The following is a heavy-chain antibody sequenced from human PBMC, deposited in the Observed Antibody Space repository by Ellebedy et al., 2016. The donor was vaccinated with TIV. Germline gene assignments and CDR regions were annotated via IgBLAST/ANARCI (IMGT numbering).Heavy chain of an antibody. D-gene: IGHD1-1*01. V-gene: IGHV1-46*01. Sequence: ASVKVSCXASGYTFTSYYMHWVRQAPGQGLEWMGIINPSGGSTSYAQKFQGRVTMTRDTSISTAYMELRSLRSDDTAVYYCARAGSYNWNDRFDPWGQGTLVTVSS. CDR3: ARAGSYNWNDRFDP. J-gene: IGHJ5*02. CDR2: INPSGGST. CDR1: GYTFTSYY.